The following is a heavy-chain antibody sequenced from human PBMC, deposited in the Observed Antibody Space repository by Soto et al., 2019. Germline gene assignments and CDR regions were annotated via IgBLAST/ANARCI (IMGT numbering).Heavy chain of an antibody. V-gene: IGHV3-11*01. CDR1: GFTFSDYY. J-gene: IGHJ4*02. D-gene: IGHD6-13*01. CDR2: ISSSSGTI. Sequence: QVQLVESGGGLVKPGGSLRLSCAASGFTFSDYYMTWIRQAPGSGLEWVSYISSSSGTISYANSVKGRFTISRDNAQNSLYLQMTSLRAEDTAVYYCARGTYRSKTDFDSWGQGTLVTVSS. CDR3: ARGTYRSKTDFDS.